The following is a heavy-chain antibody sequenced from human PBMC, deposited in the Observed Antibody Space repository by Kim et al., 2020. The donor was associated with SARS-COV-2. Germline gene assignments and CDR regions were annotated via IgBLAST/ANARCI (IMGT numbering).Heavy chain of an antibody. D-gene: IGHD3-16*01. CDR3: VRGGWGGGSGDY. CDR2: IYPGDDDT. CDR1: GYTFTNYH. J-gene: IGHJ4*02. Sequence: ASVKVSCKASGYTFTNYHIHWVRQAPGQRLEWMGWIYPGDDDTKHSQKFEGRVTIARDTSASTAYMELSSLRSEDTAVYCCVRGGWGGGSGDYWGQGTLVTVSS. V-gene: IGHV1-3*01.